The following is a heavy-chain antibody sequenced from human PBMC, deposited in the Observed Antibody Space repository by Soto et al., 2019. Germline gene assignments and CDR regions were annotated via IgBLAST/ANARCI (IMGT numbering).Heavy chain of an antibody. CDR2: IIPIFGTA. J-gene: IGHJ6*02. D-gene: IGHD3-16*02. Sequence: SVKVSCKASGGTFSSYAISWVRQAPGQGLEWMGGIIPIFGTANYAQKFQGRVTITADESTSTAYMELSSLRSEDTAVYYCARYGYDYVWGCYRPYYYYYYGMDVWGQGTTVTVSS. CDR3: ARYGYDYVWGCYRPYYYYYYGMDV. V-gene: IGHV1-69*13. CDR1: GGTFSSYA.